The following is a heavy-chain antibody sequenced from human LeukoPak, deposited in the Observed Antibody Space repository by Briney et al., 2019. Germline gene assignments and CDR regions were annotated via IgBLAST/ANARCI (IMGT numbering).Heavy chain of an antibody. Sequence: GGSLRLSCAASGFTFSSYWMSWVREAPEKGLEWVANIKQDGSEKYYVDSVKGRFTISRDNAKNSLYLQMNSLRAEDTAVYYCATSRDVLLWFGELYWGQGTLVTVSS. V-gene: IGHV3-7*01. CDR2: IKQDGSEK. CDR1: GFTFSSYW. CDR3: ATSRDVLLWFGELY. J-gene: IGHJ4*02. D-gene: IGHD3-10*01.